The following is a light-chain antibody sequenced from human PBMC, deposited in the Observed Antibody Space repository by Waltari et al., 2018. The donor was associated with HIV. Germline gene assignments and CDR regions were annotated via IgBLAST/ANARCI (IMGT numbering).Light chain of an antibody. CDR1: QPISTS. V-gene: IGKV1-39*01. CDR2: AAS. CDR3: QQSYNRVT. J-gene: IGKJ3*01. Sequence: DIQMSQSPSSLSASLGDRVIITCRASQPISTSVNWYQHKPGRAPHLLIYAASSLQIGVPSRFSGSGSGTDFTLTINSLQAEDFATYYCQQSYNRVTFGPGTRV.